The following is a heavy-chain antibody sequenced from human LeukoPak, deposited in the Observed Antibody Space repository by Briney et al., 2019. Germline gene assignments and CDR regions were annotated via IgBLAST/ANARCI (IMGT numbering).Heavy chain of an antibody. CDR1: GITFRNYW. CDR2: INPDGSEK. Sequence: GGSLRLSCVASGITFRNYWMSWVRQAPGKGLEWVANINPDGSEKNYVHSVKGRFTISRDNAKNSVSLQMNSLRVEDTAVYYCATEPGIGYAFDIWGQGTMATVSS. CDR3: ATEPGIGYAFDI. J-gene: IGHJ3*02. V-gene: IGHV3-7*01. D-gene: IGHD3-10*01.